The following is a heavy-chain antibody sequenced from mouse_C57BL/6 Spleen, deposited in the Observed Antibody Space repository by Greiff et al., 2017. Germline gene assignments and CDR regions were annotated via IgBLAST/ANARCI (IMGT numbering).Heavy chain of an antibody. Sequence: VQLQQSGAELVRPGASVKLSCTASGFNIKDDYMHWVKQRPEQGLEWIGWIDPENGDTEYASKFQGKATITADTSSNTAYLQLSSLTSEDTAVYYCTNGYDRDWYFDVWGTGTTVTGSS. J-gene: IGHJ1*03. CDR3: TNGYDRDWYFDV. CDR2: IDPENGDT. D-gene: IGHD2-2*01. CDR1: GFNIKDDY. V-gene: IGHV14-4*01.